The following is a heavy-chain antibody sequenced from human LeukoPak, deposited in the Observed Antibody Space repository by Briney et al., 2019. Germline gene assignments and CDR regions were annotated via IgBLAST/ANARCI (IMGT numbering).Heavy chain of an antibody. CDR1: GFKFDDYV. J-gene: IGHJ6*02. V-gene: IGHV3-33*08. CDR3: ARDMVWFGELFPMDV. CDR2: IWYDGSNK. Sequence: TGGSLRLSCAASGFKFDDYVMSWVRQAPGKGLEWVAVIWYDGSNKYYADSVKGRFTISRDNSKNTLYLQMNSLRAEDTAVYYCARDMVWFGELFPMDVWGQGTTVTVSS. D-gene: IGHD3-10*01.